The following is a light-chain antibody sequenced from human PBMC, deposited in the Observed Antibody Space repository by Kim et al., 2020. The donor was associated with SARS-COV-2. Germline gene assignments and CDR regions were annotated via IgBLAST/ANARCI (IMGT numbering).Light chain of an antibody. Sequence: DIVMTQSPDSLAVSLGERATIKCKSSQSVLYSSSIKNYIAWYQQKPGKPPKLIIYWASTRESGVPDRFSGSGSGTDFTLTISSLQAEDVAVYYCQQYYSTPWTFGQETKVDIK. CDR3: QQYYSTPWT. CDR1: QSVLYSSSIKNY. CDR2: WAS. J-gene: IGKJ1*01. V-gene: IGKV4-1*01.